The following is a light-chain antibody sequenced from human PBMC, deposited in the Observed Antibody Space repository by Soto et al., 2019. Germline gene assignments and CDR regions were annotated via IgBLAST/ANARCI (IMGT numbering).Light chain of an antibody. CDR2: DAS. Sequence: DIQMTQSPSTLSASVGDRVTITCRASQSISDWLAWYQQKPGKAPELLIFDASSLKSGVPSRFSGSGSGTEFTLTISRLQPGDVATYYCLQYSSHSWTFGQGTKVDIK. CDR3: LQYSSHSWT. V-gene: IGKV1-5*01. J-gene: IGKJ1*01. CDR1: QSISDW.